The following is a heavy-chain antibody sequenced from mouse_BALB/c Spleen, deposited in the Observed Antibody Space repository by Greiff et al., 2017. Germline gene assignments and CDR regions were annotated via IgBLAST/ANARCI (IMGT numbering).Heavy chain of an antibody. D-gene: IGHD2-4*01. Sequence: VHVKQSGTVLARPGASVKMSCKASGYSFTSYWMHWVKQRPGQGLEWIGAIYPGNSDTSYNQKFKGKAKLTAVTSASTAYMELSSLTNEDSAVYYCTRWKESTMITTNAMDYWGQGTSVTVSS. CDR1: GYSFTSYW. V-gene: IGHV1-5*01. CDR3: TRWKESTMITTNAMDY. CDR2: IYPGNSDT. J-gene: IGHJ4*01.